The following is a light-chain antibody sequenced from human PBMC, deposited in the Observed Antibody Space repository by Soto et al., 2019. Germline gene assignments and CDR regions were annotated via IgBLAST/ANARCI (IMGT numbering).Light chain of an antibody. Sequence: ESVLTQSPGTLSLSPGERATLSCRASQSVSDSYLAWYQQKPGQAPRLLIYASTRATGIPDRFSGSGSGTDFTLTISRLAPDDFAVYYCQHSGTSALFGPGTKVDIK. J-gene: IGKJ3*01. CDR3: QHSGTSAL. CDR1: QSVSDSY. CDR2: AS. V-gene: IGKV3-20*01.